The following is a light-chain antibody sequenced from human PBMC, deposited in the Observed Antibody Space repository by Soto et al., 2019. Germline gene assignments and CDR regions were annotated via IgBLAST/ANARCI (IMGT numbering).Light chain of an antibody. Sequence: TQSPGTLSLSPGERATITCRASQTISNYLHWYQQKPGKAPRLLIYSASSLQSGVPSRFSGSRSGTDFTLTITNLQPEDFAFYYCQQTYSSPQTFGQGTKVDIK. CDR3: QQTYSSPQT. CDR1: QTISNY. J-gene: IGKJ1*01. V-gene: IGKV1-39*01. CDR2: SAS.